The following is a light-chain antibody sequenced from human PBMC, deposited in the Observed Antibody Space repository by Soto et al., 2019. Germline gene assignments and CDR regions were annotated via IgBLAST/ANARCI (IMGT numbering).Light chain of an antibody. J-gene: IGLJ3*02. CDR2: EVS. CDR1: SGDVGHYNF. V-gene: IGLV2-14*01. CDR3: SSFTTTTSLM. Sequence: QSVLTQPACVSLSPGQSITISCTGTSGDVGHYNFVSWYQQHPGKAPKLIIYEVSHRPSGVSNRFSASKSGNTASLIISGLQAEDEAYYYCSSFTTTTSLMFGGGTKVTVL.